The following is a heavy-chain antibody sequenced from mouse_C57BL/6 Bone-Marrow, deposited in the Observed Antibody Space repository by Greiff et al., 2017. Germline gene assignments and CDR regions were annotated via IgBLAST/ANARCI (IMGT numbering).Heavy chain of an antibody. J-gene: IGHJ1*03. V-gene: IGHV1-81*01. CDR2: IYPRSGNT. CDR1: GYTFTSYG. CDR3: ARRGLRRDWYFDV. Sequence: VMLVESGAELARPGASVKLSCKASGYTFTSYGISWVKQRTGQGLEWIGEIYPRSGNTYYNEKFKGKATLTADKSSSTAYMELRSLTSEDSAVYFCARRGLRRDWYFDVWGTGTTVTVSS. D-gene: IGHD2-4*01.